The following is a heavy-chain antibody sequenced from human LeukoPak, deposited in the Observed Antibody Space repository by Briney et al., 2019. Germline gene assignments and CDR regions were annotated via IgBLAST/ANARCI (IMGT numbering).Heavy chain of an antibody. Sequence: GGSLRLSCAASGFTLSDYYMSWIRQAPGKGLEWVSYISSSGSTIYYADSVKGRFTISRDNAKNSLYLQMNSLRAEDTAVYYCARDRWSDYDFWSGYYSHYYYYMDVWGKGTTVTVSS. CDR2: ISSSGSTI. CDR1: GFTLSDYY. J-gene: IGHJ6*03. D-gene: IGHD3-3*01. V-gene: IGHV3-11*04. CDR3: ARDRWSDYDFWSGYYSHYYYYMDV.